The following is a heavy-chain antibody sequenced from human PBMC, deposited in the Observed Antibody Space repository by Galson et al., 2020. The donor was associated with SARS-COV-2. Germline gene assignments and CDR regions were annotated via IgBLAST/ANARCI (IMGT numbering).Heavy chain of an antibody. CDR2: IGYDGRHK. D-gene: IGHD6-25*01. Sequence: GESLKISCAASGFPFSEFGIHWVRQAPGMGLEWVSFIGYDGRHKYYAESVKGRFTISRDNSKNTMYLQMDGLRASTKGPSVFPLAPCSRSTSESTAALGCLVKDYW. CDR3: PLAPCSRSTSESTAALGCLVKDY. CDR1: GFPFSEFG. J-gene: IGHJ4*01. V-gene: IGHV3-30*02.